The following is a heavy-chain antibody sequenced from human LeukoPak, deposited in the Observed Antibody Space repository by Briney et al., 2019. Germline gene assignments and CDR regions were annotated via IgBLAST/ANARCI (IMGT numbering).Heavy chain of an antibody. CDR2: INSDGSTT. CDR1: GFTFSRYW. J-gene: IGHJ4*02. CDR3: AREGLATLDY. V-gene: IGHV3-74*01. Sequence: GRSLRLSCAASGFTFSRYWMHWVRQAPGKGLVWVSHINSDGSTTTYADSVKGRFTISRDNAKNTLYLQMNSLRAEDTAVYYCAREGLATLDYWGQGTLVTVSS.